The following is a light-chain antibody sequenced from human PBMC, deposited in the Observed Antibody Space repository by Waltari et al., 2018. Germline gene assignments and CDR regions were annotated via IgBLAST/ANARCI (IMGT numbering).Light chain of an antibody. Sequence: DIQMTQSPSSASASVGDNVTITCRASQGVSSWLGWYQNKPGKAPKLLIYAASTLQGGVPSRFSGRGYGTEFTLTITNLQPADFALYFCQQSNSFPLTFGGGNKVEI. V-gene: IGKV1-12*01. J-gene: IGKJ4*01. CDR3: QQSNSFPLT. CDR1: QGVSSW. CDR2: AAS.